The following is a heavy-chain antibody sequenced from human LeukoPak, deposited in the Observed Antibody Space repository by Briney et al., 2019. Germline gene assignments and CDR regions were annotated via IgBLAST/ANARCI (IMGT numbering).Heavy chain of an antibody. V-gene: IGHV3-30*18. Sequence: GGSLRLSCAASGFTFSSYGMHWVRQAPGKGLEWVAVISYDGSNKYYADSVKGRFTISRDNSKNTLYLQMNSLRAEDTAVYYCAKDHCSSTSCYAGAYYYYYGMDVWGQGTTVTVSS. D-gene: IGHD2-2*01. J-gene: IGHJ6*02. CDR2: ISYDGSNK. CDR1: GFTFSSYG. CDR3: AKDHCSSTSCYAGAYYYYYGMDV.